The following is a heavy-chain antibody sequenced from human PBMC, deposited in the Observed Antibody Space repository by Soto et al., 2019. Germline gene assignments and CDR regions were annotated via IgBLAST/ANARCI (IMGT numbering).Heavy chain of an antibody. D-gene: IGHD6-13*01. CDR2: INAGNGNT. J-gene: IGHJ5*01. V-gene: IGHV1-3*01. Sequence: GASVKVSCKASGYTFTRYAMHWVRQAPGQRLEWMGWINAGNGNTKYSQKFQGRVTITRDTSASTAYMELSSLRSEDTAVYYCARAAADSEVMWLDSWGKGNLVT. CDR3: ARAAADSEVMWLDS. CDR1: GYTFTRYA.